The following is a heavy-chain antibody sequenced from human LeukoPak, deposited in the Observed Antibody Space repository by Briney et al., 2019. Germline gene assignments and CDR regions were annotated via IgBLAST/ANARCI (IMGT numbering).Heavy chain of an antibody. CDR2: INPSGGST. D-gene: IGHD6-13*01. V-gene: IGHV1-46*01. CDR3: ARAIAAAAPFDY. Sequence: GASVKVSCKASGYTFTSYYMHWVRQAPGQGLEWMGIINPSGGSTSYAQRFQGRVTMTRDTSTSTVYMELSSLRSEDTAVYYCARAIAAAAPFDYWGQGTLVTVSS. CDR1: GYTFTSYY. J-gene: IGHJ4*02.